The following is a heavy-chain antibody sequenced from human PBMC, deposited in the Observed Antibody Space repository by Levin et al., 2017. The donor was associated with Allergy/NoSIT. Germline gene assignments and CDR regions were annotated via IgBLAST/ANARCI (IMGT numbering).Heavy chain of an antibody. CDR2: INHSGST. V-gene: IGHV4-34*01. Sequence: GSLRLSCAVYGGSFSGYYWSWIRQPPGKGLEWIGEINHSGSTNYNPSLKSRVTISVDTSKNQFSLKLSSVTAADTAVYYCARAPRIPSVIDYWGQGTLVTVSS. J-gene: IGHJ4*02. CDR1: GGSFSGYY. CDR3: ARAPRIPSVIDY. D-gene: IGHD2-2*01.